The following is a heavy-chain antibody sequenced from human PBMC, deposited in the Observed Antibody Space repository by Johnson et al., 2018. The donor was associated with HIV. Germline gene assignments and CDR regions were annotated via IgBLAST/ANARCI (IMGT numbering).Heavy chain of an antibody. CDR1: GFTFSSYG. CDR2: ISYDGSNK. D-gene: IGHD3-22*01. Sequence: QVQLVESGGGVVQPGRSLRLSCAASGFTFSSYGIHWVRQAPGKGLEWVAVISYDGSNKYYADSVKGRFTISRDNSNNTLYLQMNSLRAEDTAVYYCTTGITMIVGDAFDIWGQGTMVTVSS. CDR3: TTGITMIVGDAFDI. J-gene: IGHJ3*02. V-gene: IGHV3-30*03.